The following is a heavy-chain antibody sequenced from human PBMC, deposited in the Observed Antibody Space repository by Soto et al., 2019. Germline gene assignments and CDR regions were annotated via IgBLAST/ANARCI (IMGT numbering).Heavy chain of an antibody. V-gene: IGHV1-8*01. D-gene: IGHD2-15*01. CDR3: AREYCSGGSCYSGYYYYMDV. J-gene: IGHJ6*03. CDR2: MNPNSGNT. Sequence: QVQLVQSGAEVKKPGASVKVSCKASGYTFTSYDINWVRQATGQGLEWMGWMNPNSGNTGYEQKFQGRVTMTRNTYLSKAYRELSSLRSEDTSVYYCAREYCSGGSCYSGYYYYMDVWGKGTTVTVSS. CDR1: GYTFTSYD.